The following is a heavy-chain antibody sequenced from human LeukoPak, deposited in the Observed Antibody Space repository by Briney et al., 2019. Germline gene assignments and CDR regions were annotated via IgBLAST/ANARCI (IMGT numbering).Heavy chain of an antibody. Sequence: SETLSLTCTVSGGSISSHYWSWIRQPPGKGLEWIGYIYYSGSTNYNPSLKSRVTISVDTSKNQSSLKLSSVTAADTAVYYCARERGYYFDYWGQGTLVTVSS. J-gene: IGHJ4*02. V-gene: IGHV4-59*11. CDR3: ARERGYYFDY. CDR1: GGSISSHY. CDR2: IYYSGST. D-gene: IGHD3-16*01.